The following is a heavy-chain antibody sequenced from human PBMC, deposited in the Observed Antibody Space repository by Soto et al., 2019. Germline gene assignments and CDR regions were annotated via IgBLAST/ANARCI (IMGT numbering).Heavy chain of an antibody. J-gene: IGHJ6*02. CDR3: ARVMRGRVVVPAAIDYYYYYGMDV. Sequence: SVKVSCKASGGTFSSYAISWVRQAPGQGLEWMGGIIPIFGTANYAQKFQGRVTITADESTSTAYMELSSLGSEDTAVYYCARVMRGRVVVPAAIDYYYYYGMDVWGQGTTVTVS. D-gene: IGHD2-2*01. CDR2: IIPIFGTA. V-gene: IGHV1-69*13. CDR1: GGTFSSYA.